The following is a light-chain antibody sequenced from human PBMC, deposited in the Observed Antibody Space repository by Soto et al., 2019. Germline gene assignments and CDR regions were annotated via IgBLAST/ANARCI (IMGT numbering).Light chain of an antibody. V-gene: IGKV3-20*01. Sequence: EVVLTQSPGTLSLSPGERATLSCRASQYVTNNLLAWYQQKPGQAPRLLIYDTSIRATGIPDRFSGSGSGTDFTLTISRLEPEDFAVYHCQQYGDSPKTFGQGTRVEIK. CDR2: DTS. CDR1: QYVTNNL. J-gene: IGKJ1*01. CDR3: QQYGDSPKT.